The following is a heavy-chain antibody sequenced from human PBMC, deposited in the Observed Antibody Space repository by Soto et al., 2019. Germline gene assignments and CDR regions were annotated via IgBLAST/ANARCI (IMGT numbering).Heavy chain of an antibody. CDR3: AKGVLEYYPNYFDY. J-gene: IGHJ4*02. D-gene: IGHD3-3*01. CDR1: GFTFSYSA. Sequence: PGGSLRLSCAASGFTFSYSAMGWVRQTPGKWLEWVSALSGSADSTYYADSVKGRFTISRDNSKNTLYLQMNSLRAEDTAIYYCAKGVLEYYPNYFDYWGQGILVNVSS. V-gene: IGHV3-23*01. CDR2: LSGSADST.